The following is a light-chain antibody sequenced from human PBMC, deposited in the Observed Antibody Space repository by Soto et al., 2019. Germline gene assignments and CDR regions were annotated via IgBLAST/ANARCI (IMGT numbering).Light chain of an antibody. CDR1: QSISSW. J-gene: IGKJ1*01. CDR2: DAS. CDR3: QQSNSYWGT. V-gene: IGKV1-5*01. Sequence: DIQMTQSPSTLSASVGDRVTITCRASQSISSWLAWYQQKPGKAPKLLIYDASSLESGVPSRFSGSGAGTEFTPTISSLQPDDFATYYCQQSNSYWGTFGQGTKVQSK.